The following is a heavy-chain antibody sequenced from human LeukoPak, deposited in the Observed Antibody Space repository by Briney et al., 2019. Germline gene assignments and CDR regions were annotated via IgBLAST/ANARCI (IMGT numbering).Heavy chain of an antibody. CDR3: ARDSVDSSSLDY. J-gene: IGHJ4*02. Sequence: ASVKVSCKASGYTFTGYYMHWVRQAPGQGLEWMGWINPNSGGTNYAQKFQGRVTMTRDTSISTAYMELSRLRSDDTAVYYCARDSVDSSSLDYWGQGTLVTVSS. V-gene: IGHV1-2*02. CDR1: GYTFTGYY. D-gene: IGHD6-6*01. CDR2: INPNSGGT.